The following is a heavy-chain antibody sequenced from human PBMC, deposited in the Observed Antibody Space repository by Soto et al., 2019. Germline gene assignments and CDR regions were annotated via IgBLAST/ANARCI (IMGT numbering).Heavy chain of an antibody. CDR1: GFTCTSFA. CDR2: MSGSGNEI. Sequence: EVQLLESGGDLVQPGGSLRLSCAASGFTCTSFAMSWVRQAPGKGLEWSPCMSGSGNEIYYADSVQGRFTISRDNTKNTVYLHMCSLRAEDTAVYYFSKDSLYNDENLNSWGQGTLVTVSS. D-gene: IGHD1-1*01. J-gene: IGHJ4*02. CDR3: SKDSLYNDENLNS. V-gene: IGHV3-23*01.